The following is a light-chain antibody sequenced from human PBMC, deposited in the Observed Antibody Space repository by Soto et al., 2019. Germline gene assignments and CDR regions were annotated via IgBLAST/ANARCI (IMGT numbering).Light chain of an antibody. V-gene: IGKV3-15*01. CDR3: QQYNNWPPMA. J-gene: IGKJ1*01. CDR1: QSVSSN. Sequence: EIVMTQSPATLSVSPGERATLSCRASQSVSSNLAWYQQQPGQAPRLLIYGASTRATGIPARFSGSGSGTEFTLTISSLQSEDVAVDYCQQYNNWPPMAFGQGTKVEIK. CDR2: GAS.